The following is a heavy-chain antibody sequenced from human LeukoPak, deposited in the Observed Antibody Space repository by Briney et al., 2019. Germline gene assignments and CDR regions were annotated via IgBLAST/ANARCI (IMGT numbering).Heavy chain of an antibody. J-gene: IGHJ4*02. D-gene: IGHD3-16*01. CDR2: LNPNSGDT. Sequence: ASVKVSCKASGYTFTGYYMHWVRQAPGQGLEWMGWLNPNSGDTNYAHKFQGRVTMTRDTSINTAYMELSRLRSDDTAVYYCARGTGGVFDYWGQGTLVTVSS. CDR1: GYTFTGYY. V-gene: IGHV1-2*02. CDR3: ARGTGGVFDY.